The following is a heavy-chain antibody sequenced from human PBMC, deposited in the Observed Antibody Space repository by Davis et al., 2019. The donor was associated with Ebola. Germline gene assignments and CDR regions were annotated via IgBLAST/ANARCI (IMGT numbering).Heavy chain of an antibody. CDR2: TYYRSKWYN. D-gene: IGHD3-10*01. J-gene: IGHJ4*02. Sequence: SETLSLTCAISGDSASSNSAAWNWIRQSPSRGLEWLGRTYYRSKWYNDYAVSVKSRITINPDTSKNQFSLQLNSVTPEDTAVYYCARGGLLWFGEYFDYWGQGTLVTVSS. CDR3: ARGGLLWFGEYFDY. CDR1: GDSASSNSAA. V-gene: IGHV6-1*01.